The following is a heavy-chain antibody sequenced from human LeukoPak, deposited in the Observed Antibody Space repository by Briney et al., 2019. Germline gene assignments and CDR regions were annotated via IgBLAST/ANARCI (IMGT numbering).Heavy chain of an antibody. CDR3: AKDPPAAAGSYY. CDR2: ISGSGGST. D-gene: IGHD6-13*01. V-gene: IGHV3-23*01. Sequence: PGGSLRLSCAASGFTFDDYAMHWVRQAPGKGLEWVSAISGSGGSTYYADSVKGRFTISRDNSKNTLYLQMNSLRAEDTAVYYCAKDPPAAAGSYYWGQGTLVTVSS. J-gene: IGHJ4*02. CDR1: GFTFDDYA.